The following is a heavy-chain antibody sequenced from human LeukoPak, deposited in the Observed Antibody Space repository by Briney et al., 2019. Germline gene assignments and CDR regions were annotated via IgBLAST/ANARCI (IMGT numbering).Heavy chain of an antibody. Sequence: SETLSLTCAVYGGSFSGYYWSWIRQPAGKGLEWIGRIYTSGSTNYNPSLKSRVTMSVDTSKNQFSLKLSSVTAADTAVYYCARRYSSSWYGRFDYWGQGTLVTVSS. J-gene: IGHJ4*02. CDR3: ARRYSSSWYGRFDY. D-gene: IGHD6-13*01. V-gene: IGHV4-59*10. CDR1: GGSFSGYY. CDR2: IYTSGST.